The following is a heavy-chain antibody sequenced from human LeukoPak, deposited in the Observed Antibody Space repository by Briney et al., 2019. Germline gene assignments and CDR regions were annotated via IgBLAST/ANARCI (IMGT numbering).Heavy chain of an antibody. J-gene: IGHJ3*02. CDR2: IYTSGST. CDR3: ASGTYYDFWSGYSGGSDAFDI. V-gene: IGHV4-61*02. D-gene: IGHD3-3*01. Sequence: PSQTLSLTCTVSGGSISSGSYFWSWIRQPAGKGLEWIGRIYTSGSTNYNPSLKSRVTISVDTSKNQFSLKLSSVTAADTAVYYCASGTYYDFWSGYSGGSDAFDIWGQGTMVTVSS. CDR1: GGSISSGSYF.